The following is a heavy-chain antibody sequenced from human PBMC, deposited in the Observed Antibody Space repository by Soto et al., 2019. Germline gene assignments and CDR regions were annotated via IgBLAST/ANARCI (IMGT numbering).Heavy chain of an antibody. CDR2: ISGSGGST. J-gene: IGHJ4*02. V-gene: IGHV3-23*01. CDR1: GFTFSSYA. Sequence: GGSLRLSCAASGFTFSSYAMSWVRQAPGKGLEWVSAISGSGGSTYYADSVKGRFTISRDNSKNTLYLQMNSLRAEDTAVYYCARTVAGSYYFDYWGQGTLVTVSS. CDR3: ARTVAGSYYFDY. D-gene: IGHD6-19*01.